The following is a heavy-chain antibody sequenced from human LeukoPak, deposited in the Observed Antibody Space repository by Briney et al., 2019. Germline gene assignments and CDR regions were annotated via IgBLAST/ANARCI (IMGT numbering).Heavy chain of an antibody. CDR1: GYSISSGYY. D-gene: IGHD3-16*01. CDR2: IYHSGST. J-gene: IGHJ6*03. CDR3: ARMISTDYMDV. Sequence: SETLSLTCAVSGYSISSGYYWGWIRQPPGKGLEWIGSIYHSGSTYYNPSLKSRVTISVDTSKNRFSLKLSSVTAADTAVYYCARMISTDYMDVWGKGTTVTVSS. V-gene: IGHV4-38-2*01.